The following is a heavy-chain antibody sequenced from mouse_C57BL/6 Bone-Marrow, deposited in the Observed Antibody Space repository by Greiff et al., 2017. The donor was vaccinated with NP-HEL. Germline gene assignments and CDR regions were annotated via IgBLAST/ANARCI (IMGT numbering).Heavy chain of an antibody. V-gene: IGHV1-85*01. D-gene: IGHD2-3*01. J-gene: IGHJ4*01. CDR2: IYPRDGST. CDR3: ARRWLLPHYYAMDY. Sequence: VKLQQSGPELVKPGASVKLSCKASGYTFTSYDINWVKQRPRQGLEWIGWIYPRDGSTKYNEKFKGKATLTVDTSSSTAYMGLHSLTSEDSAVYFCARRWLLPHYYAMDYWGQGTSVTVSS. CDR1: GYTFTSYD.